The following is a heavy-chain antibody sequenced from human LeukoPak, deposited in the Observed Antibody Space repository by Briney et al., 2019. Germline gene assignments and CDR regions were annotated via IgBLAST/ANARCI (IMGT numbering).Heavy chain of an antibody. Sequence: PAETVPLICTVSGGSISSSGYYWGWIRQPPGKGLEWIGSIYYGGSTYYTPSLKSRVTISVDTSKNQFSLKLSSVTAADTAMYYCARKYCSGGDCYSNYWGQGTLDTVSS. J-gene: IGHJ4*02. CDR1: GGSISSSGYY. V-gene: IGHV4-39*01. CDR2: IYYGGST. CDR3: ARKYCSGGDCYSNY. D-gene: IGHD2-15*01.